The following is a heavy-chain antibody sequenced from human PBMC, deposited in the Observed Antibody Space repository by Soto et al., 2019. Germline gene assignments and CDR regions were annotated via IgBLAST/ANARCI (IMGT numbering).Heavy chain of an antibody. J-gene: IGHJ4*02. Sequence: SVTVSCKASGGTFSSYAISWVRQAPGQGLEWMGGIIPIFGTANYAQKFQGRVTITADESTSTAYMELSSLRSEDTAVYYCARSRGWYRRAVYYFDYWGQGTLVTVSS. CDR2: IIPIFGTA. CDR3: ARSRGWYRRAVYYFDY. CDR1: GGTFSSYA. D-gene: IGHD6-19*01. V-gene: IGHV1-69*13.